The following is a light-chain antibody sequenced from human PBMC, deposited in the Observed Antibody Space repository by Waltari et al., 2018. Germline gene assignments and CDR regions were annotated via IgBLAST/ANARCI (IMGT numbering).Light chain of an antibody. Sequence: DIRMTQSPSSVSASVGDRVTIPCRASQDIRTWLASYQQKPGKAPRLLIYHASGLQSGVPSRFSGSGSGTDFTLTISSLQPEDFATYSCQQSGTFPPTFGPGTKVEI. CDR3: QQSGTFPPT. V-gene: IGKV1-12*01. CDR2: HAS. J-gene: IGKJ1*01. CDR1: QDIRTW.